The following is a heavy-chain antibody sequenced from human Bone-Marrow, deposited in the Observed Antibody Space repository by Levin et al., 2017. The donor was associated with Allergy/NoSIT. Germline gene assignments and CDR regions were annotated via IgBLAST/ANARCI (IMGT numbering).Heavy chain of an antibody. Sequence: ASVKVSCKASGGDFRSYAITWVRQAPGQGLEWMGGIIPMYHRTQYAQRFQGRLTISADESTSTVHMELSSLTSDDSAVYYCARDVAGAYPFNNWFAPWGQGTLVTVSS. V-gene: IGHV1-69*13. CDR3: ARDVAGAYPFNNWFAP. CDR2: IIPMYHRT. D-gene: IGHD3-16*01. J-gene: IGHJ5*02. CDR1: GGDFRSYA.